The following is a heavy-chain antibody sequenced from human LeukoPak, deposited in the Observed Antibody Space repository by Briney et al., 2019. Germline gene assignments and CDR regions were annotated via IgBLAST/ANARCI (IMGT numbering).Heavy chain of an antibody. J-gene: IGHJ3*02. CDR2: IYYSGNT. CDR3: ARFVRSGSYPNDAFDI. Sequence: SETLSLTCTVSGGSICSYYWSWIREPPGKGVEWIGCIYYSGNTSYNPSLKSRVTISVDTSKNQFSLKLTSVTAADTAVYYCARFVRSGSYPNDAFDIWGQGTMVTVSS. CDR1: GGSICSYY. V-gene: IGHV4-59*01. D-gene: IGHD1-26*01.